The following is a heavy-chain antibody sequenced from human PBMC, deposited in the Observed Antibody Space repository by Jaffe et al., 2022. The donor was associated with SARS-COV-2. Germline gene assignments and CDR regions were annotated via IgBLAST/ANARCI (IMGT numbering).Heavy chain of an antibody. D-gene: IGHD2-15*01. CDR1: GFNFSNYW. J-gene: IGHJ5*02. CDR3: GRYNAAYHAVDL. V-gene: IGHV3-74*01. Sequence: EVRLVESGGALVQPGGSLRLSCAASGFNFSNYWMHWVRQVPGKGPVWVSRIETGSRSISYAASVKGRFTISRDDAKNTLYLQMNSLRAEDTALYYCGRYNAAYHAVDLWGQGTLVTVSS. CDR2: IETGSRSI.